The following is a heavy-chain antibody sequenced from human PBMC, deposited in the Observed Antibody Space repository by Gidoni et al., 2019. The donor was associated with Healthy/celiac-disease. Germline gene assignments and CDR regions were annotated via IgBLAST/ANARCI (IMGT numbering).Heavy chain of an antibody. CDR2: IYYSGST. Sequence: QVQLQESGPGLVKPSETLSLTCTVSGGSISSYYWSGIRQPPGKGLEWIGYIYYSGSTNYNPSLKSRVTISVDTSKNQFSLKLSSVTAADTAVYYCARDGLAVAGAFDIWGQGTMVTVSS. CDR3: ARDGLAVAGAFDI. J-gene: IGHJ3*02. CDR1: GGSISSYY. V-gene: IGHV4-59*01. D-gene: IGHD6-19*01.